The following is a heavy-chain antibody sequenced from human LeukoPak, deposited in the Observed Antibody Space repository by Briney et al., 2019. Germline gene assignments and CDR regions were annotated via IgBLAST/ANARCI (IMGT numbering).Heavy chain of an antibody. CDR1: GGTFSSYA. J-gene: IGHJ4*02. Sequence: SVKVSCKASGGTFSSYAISWVRQAPGQGLEWMGGIIPIFGTANYAQKFQGRVTITADESTSTAYMDLSSLRSKDTAVYDCARDGYSSDWYYFDYWGQGTLVTVSS. D-gene: IGHD6-19*01. V-gene: IGHV1-69*13. CDR2: IIPIFGTA. CDR3: ARDGYSSDWYYFDY.